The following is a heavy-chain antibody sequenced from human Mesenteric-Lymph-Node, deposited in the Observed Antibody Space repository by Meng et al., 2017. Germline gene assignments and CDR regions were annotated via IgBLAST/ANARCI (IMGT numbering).Heavy chain of an antibody. CDR3: ARDVQLAYDSSGYSGPLGYFDL. CDR1: GFTFMSYT. V-gene: IGHV3-23*01. D-gene: IGHD3-22*01. J-gene: IGHJ2*01. Sequence: GESLKISCAASGFTFMSYTMSWVRQAPGKGLEWVSGISGSGRGTYSADSVKGRFTISRDNSKNTLYLQMNSLRAEDTAVYYCARDVQLAYDSSGYSGPLGYFDLWGHGTLVTVSS. CDR2: ISGSGRGT.